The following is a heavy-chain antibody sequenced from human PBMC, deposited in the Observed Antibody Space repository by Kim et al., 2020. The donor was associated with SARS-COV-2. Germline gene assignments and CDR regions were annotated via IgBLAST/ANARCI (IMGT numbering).Heavy chain of an antibody. CDR3: ASRTTSYYFDY. V-gene: IGHV4-34*01. CDR1: GGSFSGYY. CDR2: INHSGST. Sequence: SETLSLTCAVYGGSFSGYYWSWIRQPPGKGLEWIGEINHSGSTNYNPSLKSRVTLSVDTSKNQFSLQLSSVTAADTAVYYCASRTTSYYFDYWGQGTLVT. J-gene: IGHJ4*02. D-gene: IGHD4-4*01.